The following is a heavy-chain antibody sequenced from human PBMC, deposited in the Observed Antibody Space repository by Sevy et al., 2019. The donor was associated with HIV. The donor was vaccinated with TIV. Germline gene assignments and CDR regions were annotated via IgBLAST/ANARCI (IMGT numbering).Heavy chain of an antibody. CDR2: ISNSGGST. V-gene: IGHV3-23*01. CDR1: GFMFSSYA. CDR3: TKDRGIIAAGFDY. J-gene: IGHJ4*02. Sequence: GGSLRLSCAASGFMFSSYAMSWVRQAPGKGLEWVSSISNSGGSTYYADSVRGRFTISRDNSKNTLYLQMNSLRAEDTAVYYCTKDRGIIAAGFDYWGQGTLVTVSS. D-gene: IGHD6-13*01.